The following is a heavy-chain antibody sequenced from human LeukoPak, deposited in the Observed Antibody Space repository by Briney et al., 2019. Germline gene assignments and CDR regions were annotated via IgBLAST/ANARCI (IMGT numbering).Heavy chain of an antibody. J-gene: IGHJ4*02. CDR2: IDPSSSYF. CDR3: ARDPRGPTGYDSPSRDTFDY. Sequence: GGSLRLSCTASGFTFSTYSINWVRQAPGKGLEWVSSIDPSSSYFYYADSVKGRFTISRDNSKNTVYLQMSSLRTEDTSLYYCARDPRGPTGYDSPSRDTFDYWGQGTLVTVSS. CDR1: GFTFSTYS. V-gene: IGHV3-21*01. D-gene: IGHD3-22*01.